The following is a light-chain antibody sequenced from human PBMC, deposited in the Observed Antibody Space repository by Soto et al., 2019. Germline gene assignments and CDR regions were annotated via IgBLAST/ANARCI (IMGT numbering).Light chain of an antibody. Sequence: EVVLTQSPGTLSLSPGERATLSCRASQTVDSTYLAWYQQKPGQAPRLLIYRASSRAAGVPDRISGSGSGTDFTLTIVKLDPEDFAVYYCQQYDTAPPLCTFGQGTKLEIK. CDR3: QQYDTAPPLCT. V-gene: IGKV3-20*01. CDR1: QTVDSTY. CDR2: RAS. J-gene: IGKJ2*02.